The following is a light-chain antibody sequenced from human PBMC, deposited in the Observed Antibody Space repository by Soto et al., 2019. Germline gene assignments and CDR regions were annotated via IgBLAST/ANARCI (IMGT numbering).Light chain of an antibody. CDR3: SSYTSSSTQV. CDR2: EVS. CDR1: SSDVGGYNY. Sequence: QSVLTQPASVSGSPGQSITISCTGTSSDVGGYNYVPWYQQHPGKAPKLMIYEVSNRPSGVSNRFSGSKSGNTASLTISGLQAEDEADYYCSSYTSSSTQVFGGGTQLTVL. V-gene: IGLV2-14*01. J-gene: IGLJ2*01.